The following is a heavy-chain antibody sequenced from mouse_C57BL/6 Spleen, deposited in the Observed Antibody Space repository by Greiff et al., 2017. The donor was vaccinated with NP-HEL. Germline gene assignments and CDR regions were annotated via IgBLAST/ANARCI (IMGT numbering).Heavy chain of an antibody. CDR3: ARVLDGYYWYFDV. J-gene: IGHJ1*03. D-gene: IGHD2-3*01. V-gene: IGHV5-4*01. CDR2: ISDGGSYT. CDR1: GFTFSSYA. Sequence: EVHLVESGGGLVKPGGSLKLSCAASGFTFSSYAMSWVRQTPEKRLEWVATISDGGSYTYYPDNVKGRFTISRDNAKNNLYLQMSHLKSEDTAMYYCARVLDGYYWYFDVWGTGTTVTVSS.